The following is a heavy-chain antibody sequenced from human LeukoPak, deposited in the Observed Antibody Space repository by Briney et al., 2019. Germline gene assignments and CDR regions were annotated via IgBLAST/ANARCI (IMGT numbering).Heavy chain of an antibody. J-gene: IGHJ5*02. CDR2: INHSGST. Sequence: SETLSLTCAVYGGSFSGYYWSWIRQPPGKGLEWIGEINHSGSTNHNPSLKSRVTISVDTSKNQFSLKLSSVTAADTAVYYCARRWASFDPWGQGTLVTVSS. CDR3: ARRWASFDP. CDR1: GGSFSGYY. V-gene: IGHV4-34*01. D-gene: IGHD4-23*01.